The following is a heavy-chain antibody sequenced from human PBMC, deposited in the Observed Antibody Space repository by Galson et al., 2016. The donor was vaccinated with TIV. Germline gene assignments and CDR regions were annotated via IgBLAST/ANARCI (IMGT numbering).Heavy chain of an antibody. V-gene: IGHV3-23*01. CDR3: AKRMNYGGAAFEN. Sequence: SLRLSCAASGFTFNNYAMHWVRQAPGKGLEWVSGISGSGGITYFADSVRGRFTISRDNSRNTLYLHLNSLRAEDTAVCCCAKRMNYGGAAFENWGEGTIVTVSS. J-gene: IGHJ3*02. CDR1: GFTFNNYA. CDR2: ISGSGGIT. D-gene: IGHD4-23*01.